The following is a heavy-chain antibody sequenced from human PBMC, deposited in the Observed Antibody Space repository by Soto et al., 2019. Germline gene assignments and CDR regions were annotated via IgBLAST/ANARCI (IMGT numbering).Heavy chain of an antibody. CDR3: EKDLVVLVTPYYGMDV. CDR2: ISYDGGNK. V-gene: IGHV3-30*18. Sequence: QVQLVESGGGVVQPGRSLRLSCAASRFTFSSYAMHWVRQAPGKGLEWVATISYDGGNKYYPDSLKGRFTISRDNSKTTLYLQMNSLRAEDTAVYYCEKDLVVLVTPYYGMDVWGQGTTVTVSS. CDR1: RFTFSSYA. J-gene: IGHJ6*02. D-gene: IGHD3-22*01.